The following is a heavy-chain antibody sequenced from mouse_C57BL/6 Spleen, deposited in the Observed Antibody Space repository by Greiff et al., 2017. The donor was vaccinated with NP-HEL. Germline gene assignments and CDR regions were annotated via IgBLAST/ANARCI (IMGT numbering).Heavy chain of an antibody. CDR2: IYPGDGDT. V-gene: IGHV1-82*01. D-gene: IGHD1-1*01. CDR1: GYAFSSSW. Sequence: QVQLKESGPELVKPGASVKISCKASGYAFSSSWMNWVKQRPGKGLEWIGRIYPGDGDTNYNGKFKGKATLTADKSSSTAYLQLSSLTSEDSAVYFCARSHYGRSYGGAMDYWGQGTSVTVSA. J-gene: IGHJ4*01. CDR3: ARSHYGRSYGGAMDY.